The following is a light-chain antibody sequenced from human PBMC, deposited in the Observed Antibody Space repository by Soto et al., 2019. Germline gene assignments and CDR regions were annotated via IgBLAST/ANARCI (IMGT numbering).Light chain of an antibody. V-gene: IGLV2-14*01. Sequence: QSVLTQPASVSGSPGQSITISCTGTSSDVGGYNFVSWYQQHPDKAPKLMIYDVTNRPSGVSNRFSGSKSGNTASLTISGLQVEDEADYYYSSYTSISTYVFGTGTKLTVL. J-gene: IGLJ1*01. CDR2: DVT. CDR3: SSYTSISTYV. CDR1: SSDVGGYNF.